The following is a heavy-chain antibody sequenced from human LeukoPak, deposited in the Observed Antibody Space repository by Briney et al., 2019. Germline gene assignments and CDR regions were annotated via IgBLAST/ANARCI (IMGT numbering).Heavy chain of an antibody. CDR3: ARVGCSGGSCYPDY. CDR1: GASISTSY. Sequence: SETLSLTCTVSGASISTSYWYWIRQPPGKGLEWIGYIHYSGDINYNPSLKSRVTISAYASKNQLSLKLSSVTAADTAVYYCARVGCSGGSCYPDYWGQGTLVTVSS. J-gene: IGHJ4*02. CDR2: IHYSGDI. V-gene: IGHV4-59*01. D-gene: IGHD2-15*01.